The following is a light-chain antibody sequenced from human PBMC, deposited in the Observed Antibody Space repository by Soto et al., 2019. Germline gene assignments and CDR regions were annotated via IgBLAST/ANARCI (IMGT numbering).Light chain of an antibody. CDR2: AAS. Sequence: DTQMTQSPSSLSASVGDRVTITCRASQGITKYLNWYQQKPGKAPKLLIYAASSLQSGVPSRFSGSGYGTDFTLTISSLQPEDSATYFCQQSNSAPLTFGGGTRVEIK. V-gene: IGKV1-39*01. J-gene: IGKJ4*01. CDR1: QGITKY. CDR3: QQSNSAPLT.